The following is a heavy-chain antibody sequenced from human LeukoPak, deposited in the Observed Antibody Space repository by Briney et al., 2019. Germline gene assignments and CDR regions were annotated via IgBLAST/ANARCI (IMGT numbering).Heavy chain of an antibody. CDR3: ARCYGSGSYYKDYGMDV. CDR2: ISAYNGNT. J-gene: IGHJ6*02. Sequence: ASVNVSCTASGYTFTSYGISWVRQAPGQGLEWMGWISAYNGNTNYAQKLQGRVTMTTDTSTSTAYMELRSLRSDDTAVYYCARCYGSGSYYKDYGMDVWAKGPRSPSP. D-gene: IGHD3-10*01. CDR1: GYTFTSYG. V-gene: IGHV1-18*01.